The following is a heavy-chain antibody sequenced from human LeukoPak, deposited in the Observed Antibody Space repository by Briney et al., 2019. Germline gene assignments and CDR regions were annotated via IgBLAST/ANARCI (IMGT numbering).Heavy chain of an antibody. V-gene: IGHV4-34*01. CDR2: INHSGGT. Sequence: PSETLSLTCAVYGGSFSGYYWSWIRQPPGKGLEWIGEINHSGGTNYNPSLKSRVTISVDTSKNQFSLKLSSVTAADTAVYYCARGLRAIFDYWGQGTLVTVSS. CDR3: ARGLRAIFDY. J-gene: IGHJ4*02. CDR1: GGSFSGYY. D-gene: IGHD1-26*01.